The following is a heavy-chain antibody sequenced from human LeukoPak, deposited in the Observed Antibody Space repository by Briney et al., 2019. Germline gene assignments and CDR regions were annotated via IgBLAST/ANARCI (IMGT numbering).Heavy chain of an antibody. D-gene: IGHD3-10*01. CDR3: ARDGGRATIVRGIIIMSVGDF. CDR1: GFSFSSYG. Sequence: GGSLRLSCAASGFSFSSYGMSWFRQAPGKGLEWVATINNRADETHYADSVVGRFSIFRDNSKSTVYLQMNSLRPEDTALYYCARDGGRATIVRGIIIMSVGDFWGQGALVTVSS. CDR2: INNRADET. V-gene: IGHV3-23*01. J-gene: IGHJ4*02.